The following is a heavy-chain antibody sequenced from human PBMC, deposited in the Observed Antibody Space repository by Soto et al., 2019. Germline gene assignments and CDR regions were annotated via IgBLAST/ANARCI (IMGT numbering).Heavy chain of an antibody. V-gene: IGHV1-69*06. D-gene: IGHD2-2*01. Sequence: SVKVSCKASGGTFSSYAISWVRQAPGQGLEWMGGIIPNFGTANYAQKFQGRVTITAVTSTRTAYMELGSLTSDDTAVYFCARAAFNQYQYLDVWGKGTPVTVSS. CDR1: GGTFSSYA. J-gene: IGHJ6*03. CDR2: IIPNFGTA. CDR3: ARAAFNQYQYLDV.